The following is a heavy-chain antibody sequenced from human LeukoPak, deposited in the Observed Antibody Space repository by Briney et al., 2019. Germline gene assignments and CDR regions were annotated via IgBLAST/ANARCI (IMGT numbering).Heavy chain of an antibody. D-gene: IGHD3-22*01. CDR3: AREWLARGGYY. CDR1: GGSISNYY. J-gene: IGHJ4*02. Sequence: PSETLSLTCTVSGGSISNYYWTWIRQPAGKGLEWIGRVYSSGITHYNPSLKSRVTISVDTSKNQFSLKLSSVTAADTAVYYCAREWLARGGYYWGQGTLVTVSS. V-gene: IGHV4-4*07. CDR2: VYSSGIT.